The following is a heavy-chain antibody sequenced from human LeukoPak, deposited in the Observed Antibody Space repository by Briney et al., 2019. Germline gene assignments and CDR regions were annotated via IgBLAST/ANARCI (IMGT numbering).Heavy chain of an antibody. Sequence: GGSLRLSCAASGFTVSSNYMSWVRQAPGKGLDWVSVIYSGGVSHYADSVKGRFTISRDNSKNTLYLQMNSLRAEDTAVYYCARTPFGALNFHFDYWGQGTLVTVSS. J-gene: IGHJ4*02. CDR1: GFTVSSNY. V-gene: IGHV3-66*01. CDR3: ARTPFGALNFHFDY. CDR2: IYSGGVS. D-gene: IGHD3-10*01.